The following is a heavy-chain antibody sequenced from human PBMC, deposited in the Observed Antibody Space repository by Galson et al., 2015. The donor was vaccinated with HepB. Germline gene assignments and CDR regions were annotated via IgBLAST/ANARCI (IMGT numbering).Heavy chain of an antibody. V-gene: IGHV1-2*02. CDR3: ARVKVDTAMAYAFDI. Sequence: SVKVSCKASGYTFTGYYMHWVRQAPGQGLEWMGWINPNSGGTNYAQKFQGRVTMTRDTSISTAYMELSRLRSDDTAVYYCARVKVDTAMAYAFDIWGQGTLVTVSS. CDR2: INPNSGGT. D-gene: IGHD5-18*01. J-gene: IGHJ3*02. CDR1: GYTFTGYY.